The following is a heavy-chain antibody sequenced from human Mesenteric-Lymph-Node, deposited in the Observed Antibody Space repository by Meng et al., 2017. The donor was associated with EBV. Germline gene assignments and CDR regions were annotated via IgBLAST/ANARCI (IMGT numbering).Heavy chain of an antibody. CDR2: ISGHYGNT. J-gene: IGHJ4*02. CDR3: ARDGGAGGAKGY. CDR1: GSNFYTYG. D-gene: IGHD3-16*01. Sequence: QVRRVQLGGEVRKPGASVTVSCKASGSNFYTYGLSWVRQAPGQGLEWIGWISGHYGNTNYAQKFQGRVTVTTDRATSTAYMELWRLRYDDTAVYDCARDGGAGGAKGYWGQGTLVTVSS. V-gene: IGHV1-18*01.